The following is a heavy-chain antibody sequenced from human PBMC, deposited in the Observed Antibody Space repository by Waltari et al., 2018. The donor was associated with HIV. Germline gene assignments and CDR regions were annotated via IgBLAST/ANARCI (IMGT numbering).Heavy chain of an antibody. D-gene: IGHD3-22*01. Sequence: QVQLVESGGGVVQPGRSRRLSCAASGFTFSSFGMHWVRQAPGKGREWVAVISNEGSSKYYAYSVKGRFTISRDNSKNTLYLHMNSLRAEDTAVYYCASPFYSDSTTYYYGLDYWGQGTLVTVSS. J-gene: IGHJ4*02. CDR1: GFTFSSFG. CDR2: ISNEGSSK. V-gene: IGHV3-30-3*01. CDR3: ASPFYSDSTTYYYGLDY.